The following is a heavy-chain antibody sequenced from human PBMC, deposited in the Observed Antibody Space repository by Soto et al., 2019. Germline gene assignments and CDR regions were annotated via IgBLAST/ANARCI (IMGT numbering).Heavy chain of an antibody. D-gene: IGHD3-10*01. CDR3: ARTYGSGDYFLAFEY. Sequence: QVQLLQSGAEVKKPGASVKVSCKASGYMFNTYGITWVRQAPGQGLEWMGWISVYNGNIDYAQKFEGRVTMTTDTSTSTAYMELKSLTSDDTAVYYCARTYGSGDYFLAFEYWGQGTPVSVSS. CDR2: ISVYNGNI. J-gene: IGHJ4*02. V-gene: IGHV1-18*01. CDR1: GYMFNTYG.